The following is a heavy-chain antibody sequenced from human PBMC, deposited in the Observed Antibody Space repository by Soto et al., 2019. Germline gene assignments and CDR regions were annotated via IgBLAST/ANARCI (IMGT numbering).Heavy chain of an antibody. J-gene: IGHJ4*02. CDR1: GFSLSTGGLG. D-gene: IGHD3-3*01. CDR2: IYCNGDL. V-gene: IGHV2-5*01. CDR3: GHRFNSNDFSGIDS. Sequence: QITLKASGPTVVKPTQTLTLTCSFSGFSLSTGGLGVGWIRQPPGKALEWLGVIYCNGDLRSSPSRRSRLTISKDHSKNQVVLTMTNMEPVDTATYYCGHRFNSNDFSGIDSWGQGALVTVSS.